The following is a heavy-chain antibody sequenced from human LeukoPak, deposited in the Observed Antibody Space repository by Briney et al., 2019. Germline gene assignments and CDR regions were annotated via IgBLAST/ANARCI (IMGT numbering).Heavy chain of an antibody. CDR3: AKSPVSSCRGSFCYPFDY. CDR2: ISGSDDGT. D-gene: IGHD2-15*01. CDR1: GFTFSTYA. J-gene: IGHJ4*02. Sequence: GGSLRLSCAASGFTFSTYAMSWVRQIPGKGLEWVSAISGSDDGTYYADSVKGRFTISRDNSRNTLYLQMNTLRAEDTAVYFCAKSPVSSCRGSFCYPFDYWGQGNLVTVSS. V-gene: IGHV3-23*01.